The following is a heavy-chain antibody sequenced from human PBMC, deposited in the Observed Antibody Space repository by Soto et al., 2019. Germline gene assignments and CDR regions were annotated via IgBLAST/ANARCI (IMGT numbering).Heavy chain of an antibody. D-gene: IGHD6-19*01. CDR2: VSPDGNGK. J-gene: IGHJ5*02. Sequence: HPGGSLRLSCAASGFTFSSSPMHWVRQFPGRGLQWLAVVSPDGNGKTYADSVKGRFTISGDNSRNTLDLQVNNLTPEDTSVYYCAREGGSSGRAGFFDPWGQGTLVTVSS. V-gene: IGHV3-30*04. CDR3: AREGGSSGRAGFFDP. CDR1: GFTFSSSP.